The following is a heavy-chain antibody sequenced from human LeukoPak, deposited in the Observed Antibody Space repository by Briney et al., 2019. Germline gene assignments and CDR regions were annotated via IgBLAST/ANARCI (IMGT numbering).Heavy chain of an antibody. CDR3: ARDPDIVVVPAAIGNWFDP. V-gene: IGHV1-46*01. CDR2: INPSGGST. J-gene: IGHJ5*02. Sequence: GASVKVSCKASGYTFTSYYMHWVRQAPGQGLEWMGIINPSGGSTSYAQKFQGRVTMTRDTSTSTVYVELSSLRSEDTAVYYCARDPDIVVVPAAIGNWFDPWGQGTLVTVSS. D-gene: IGHD2-2*02. CDR1: GYTFTSYY.